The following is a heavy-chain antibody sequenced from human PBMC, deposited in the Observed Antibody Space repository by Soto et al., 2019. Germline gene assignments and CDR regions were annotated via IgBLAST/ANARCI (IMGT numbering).Heavy chain of an antibody. J-gene: IGHJ4*02. D-gene: IGHD2-15*01. CDR3: ARVQIVVVVGGTPADY. Sequence: QVQLGQSGAEVKKSGASVKVSCKASGYIFSTHGINWVRQAPGQGLEWMGWINPYNGKTNYAQKFQGRVTMTTETSRKTAYMELRSLRSDDTAVYYCARVQIVVVVGGTPADYWGQGTLVTVSS. V-gene: IGHV1-18*01. CDR1: GYIFSTHG. CDR2: INPYNGKT.